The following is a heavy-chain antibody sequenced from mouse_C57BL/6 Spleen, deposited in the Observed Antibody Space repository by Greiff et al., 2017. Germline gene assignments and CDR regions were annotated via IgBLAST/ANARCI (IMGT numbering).Heavy chain of an antibody. Sequence: VQLQQSGAELVRPGASVTLSCKASGYTFTDYEMHWVKQTPVHGLEWIGAIDPETGGTAYNQKFKGKAILTADKSSSTAYIVLRSLTSEDSAVYYCTRRGYSNYPIMDYWGQGTSVTVSS. CDR1: GYTFTDYE. D-gene: IGHD2-5*01. CDR2: IDPETGGT. CDR3: TRRGYSNYPIMDY. J-gene: IGHJ4*01. V-gene: IGHV1-15*01.